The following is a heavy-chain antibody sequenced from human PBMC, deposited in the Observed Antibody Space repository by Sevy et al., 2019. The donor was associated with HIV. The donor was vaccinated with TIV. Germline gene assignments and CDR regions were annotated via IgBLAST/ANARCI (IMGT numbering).Heavy chain of an antibody. CDR1: GFIFSSYE. CDR2: ISNSGSAL. CDR3: ARDLPPSATTVAHFDN. D-gene: IGHD4-4*01. J-gene: IGHJ4*02. Sequence: GGSLRLSCAASGFIFSSYEMNWVRQAPGKGLEWISYISNSGSALYYSDSVKGRFTISRDNAKNSLYLQMNSLRAEDTAVYYCARDLPPSATTVAHFDNWGPGTLVTVSS. V-gene: IGHV3-48*03.